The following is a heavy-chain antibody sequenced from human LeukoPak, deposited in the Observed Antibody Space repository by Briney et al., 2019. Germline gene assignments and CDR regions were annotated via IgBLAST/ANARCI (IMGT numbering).Heavy chain of an antibody. CDR3: ASRHCSGGRCYFAGADPFDY. J-gene: IGHJ4*02. V-gene: IGHV3-53*01. CDR2: IYSGGST. Sequence: GGSLRLSCAASGFTVSSTYMSWVGQAPGKGLEWVSVIYSGGSTSYVDSVKGRFTTSRDNSKNTLYLQMNSLRAEDTAVYYCASRHCSGGRCYFAGADPFDYWGQGTLVTVSS. D-gene: IGHD2-15*01. CDR1: GFTVSSTY.